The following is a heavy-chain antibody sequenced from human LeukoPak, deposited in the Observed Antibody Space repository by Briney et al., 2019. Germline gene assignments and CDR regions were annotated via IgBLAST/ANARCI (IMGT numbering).Heavy chain of an antibody. J-gene: IGHJ4*02. CDR2: IDPNTGGT. CDR1: GYTFTGYY. V-gene: IGHV1-2*02. CDR3: AKFWHSDC. Sequence: GAPVKVSCKASGYTFTGYYIHWVRQAPGQGLEWMGWIDPNTGGTHYAQKFRGRVTMTRDTSIGTAYMQLSGLTFDDTAVYYCAKFWHSDCWGQGTLVTVSS.